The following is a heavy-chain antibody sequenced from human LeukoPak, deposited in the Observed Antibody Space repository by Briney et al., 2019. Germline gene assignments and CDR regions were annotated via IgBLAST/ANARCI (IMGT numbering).Heavy chain of an antibody. D-gene: IGHD2/OR15-2a*01. CDR1: GYTFTSYG. CDR3: AGFSLKSPFHFDY. V-gene: IGHV1-69*13. Sequence: GASVKVSCKASGYTFTSYGISWVRQAPGQGLEWMGGIIPIFGTANYAQKFQGRVTITADESTSTAYMELSSLRSEDTAVYYCAGFSLKSPFHFDYWGQGTLVTVSS. CDR2: IIPIFGTA. J-gene: IGHJ4*02.